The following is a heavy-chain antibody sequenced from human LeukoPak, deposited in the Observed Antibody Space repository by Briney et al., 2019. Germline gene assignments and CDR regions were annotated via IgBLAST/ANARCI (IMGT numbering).Heavy chain of an antibody. CDR3: ARQDPTVSALTFDY. J-gene: IGHJ4*02. CDR1: GGSISSYY. D-gene: IGHD3-10*01. CDR2: IYYSGST. Sequence: SETLSLTCTVSGGSISSYYWSWIRQPPGKGLEWIGYIYYSGSTNYNPSLKSRVTISVDTSKNQFSLKLSSVTAADTAVYYCARQDPTVSALTFDYWGQGTLVTVSS. V-gene: IGHV4-59*08.